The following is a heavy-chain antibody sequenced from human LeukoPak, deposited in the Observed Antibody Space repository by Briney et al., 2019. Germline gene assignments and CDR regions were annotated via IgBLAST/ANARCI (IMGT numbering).Heavy chain of an antibody. CDR2: ISASGGST. Sequence: GGTLRLSCAASGFTFSSYGLSWVRQAPGKGLEWVSAISASGGSTYYADSVKGRFTISRDNSKNTLYLQMNSLRAEDTAVYYCAKDHRLLPHDYWGQGTLVTVSS. D-gene: IGHD3-10*01. CDR3: AKDHRLLPHDY. CDR1: GFTFSSYG. V-gene: IGHV3-23*01. J-gene: IGHJ4*02.